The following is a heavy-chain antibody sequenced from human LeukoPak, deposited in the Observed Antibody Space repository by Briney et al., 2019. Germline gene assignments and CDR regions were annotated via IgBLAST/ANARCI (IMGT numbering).Heavy chain of an antibody. CDR2: IWYDGSNK. V-gene: IGHV3-33*01. CDR1: GFTFRSHA. D-gene: IGHD6-13*01. Sequence: GGSLRLSCATSGFTFRSHAMHWVRQSPGKGLEWVAQIWYDGSNKYYADSVKGRFTISRDSSKNTLYLQMNSLRAEDTAVYYCARDHLDSSSWSYYYGMDVWGQGTTVTVSS. J-gene: IGHJ6*02. CDR3: ARDHLDSSSWSYYYGMDV.